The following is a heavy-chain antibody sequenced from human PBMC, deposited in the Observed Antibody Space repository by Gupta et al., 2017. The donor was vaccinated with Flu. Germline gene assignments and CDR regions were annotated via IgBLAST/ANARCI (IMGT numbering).Heavy chain of an antibody. CDR3: AKDQREFCSGGDCYPHIIHD. D-gene: IGHD2-15*01. J-gene: IGHJ4*02. CDR1: GFTFSDSG. Sequence: QVQLVESGGGVVQPGRSLRLSCGVSGFTFSDSGMHWVRQAPGQGLEWVAVISYDGTYKKYADSVKGRVTISRDNSKNTLYLQMNSLRGEDTAVYYCAKDQREFCSGGDCYPHIIHDGGQGTLVTVSS. V-gene: IGHV3-30*18. CDR2: ISYDGTYK.